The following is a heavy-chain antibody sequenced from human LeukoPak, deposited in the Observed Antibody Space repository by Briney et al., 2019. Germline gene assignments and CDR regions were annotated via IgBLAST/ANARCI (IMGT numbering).Heavy chain of an antibody. D-gene: IGHD6-19*01. CDR1: GGSISYYY. Sequence: KPSETLSLTCTVPGGSISYYYWSWIRQPAGGGLEWIGRIYISGSTNYNPSLKSRVTISIDKSNNQFFLKLNSVTAADTAVYYCARESPTYSSGWYKDFWGKGTLVTVSS. CDR2: IYISGST. V-gene: IGHV4-4*07. J-gene: IGHJ4*02. CDR3: ARESPTYSSGWYKDF.